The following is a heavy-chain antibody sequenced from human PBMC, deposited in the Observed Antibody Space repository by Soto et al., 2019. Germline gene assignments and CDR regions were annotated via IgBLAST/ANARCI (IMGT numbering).Heavy chain of an antibody. V-gene: IGHV4-31*03. CDR1: GGSISSGGYY. Sequence: PSETLSLTCTVSGGSISSGGYYWSWIRQHPGKVLEWIVYIYYSGSTNYNPSLKSRVTISVDTSKNQFSLKLSSVTAADTAVYYCARAPIAVRGACFDYWGQGTLVTVSS. J-gene: IGHJ4*02. D-gene: IGHD3-10*01. CDR3: ARAPIAVRGACFDY. CDR2: IYYSGST.